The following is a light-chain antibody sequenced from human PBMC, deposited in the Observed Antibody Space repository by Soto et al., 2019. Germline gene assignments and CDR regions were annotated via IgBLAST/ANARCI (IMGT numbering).Light chain of an antibody. V-gene: IGKV3-20*01. J-gene: IGKJ1*01. CDR1: QSVSSSY. CDR2: GAS. CDR3: QQYGSSLTWT. Sequence: EIVLTQSPGTLSLSPGERATLSCRANQSVSSSYLAWYQHKPGQAPRLLIYGASSRATGIPDRFSGSGSGTDFTLTSSRLEPEDFAVYYCQQYGSSLTWTFGQGTKVEIK.